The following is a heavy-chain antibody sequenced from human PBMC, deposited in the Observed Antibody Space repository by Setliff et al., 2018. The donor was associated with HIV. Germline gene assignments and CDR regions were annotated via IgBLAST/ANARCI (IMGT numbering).Heavy chain of an antibody. V-gene: IGHV4-39*02. CDR2: IHYTGNT. CDR1: GASISTTTYY. J-gene: IGHJ4*02. Sequence: SETLSLTCTVSGASISTTTYYWGWIRQPPGKGLGWIGSIHYTGNTYNTPSLKSRLTISVDASKNQISLKLTSVTAADTAICFCAREGDGIDYWGQGILVTVSS. CDR3: AREGDGIDY. D-gene: IGHD2-21*02.